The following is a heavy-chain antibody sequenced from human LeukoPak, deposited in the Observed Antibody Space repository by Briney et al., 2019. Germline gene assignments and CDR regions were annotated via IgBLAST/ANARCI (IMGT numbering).Heavy chain of an antibody. CDR2: ISSSSSYI. D-gene: IGHD2-2*01. J-gene: IGHJ3*02. V-gene: IGHV3-21*01. Sequence: PGGSLRLSCAASGFTFSSYSMNWVRQAPGKGLEWVSSISSSSSYIYCADSVKGRFTISRDNAKNSLYLQMNSLRAEDTAVYYCARDAYCSSTSCHDAFDIWGQGTMVTVSS. CDR3: ARDAYCSSTSCHDAFDI. CDR1: GFTFSSYS.